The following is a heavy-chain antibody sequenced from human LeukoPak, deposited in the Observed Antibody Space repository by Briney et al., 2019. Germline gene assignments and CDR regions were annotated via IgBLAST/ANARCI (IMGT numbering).Heavy chain of an antibody. CDR1: GGTFSSYA. CDR2: IIPIFGTA. J-gene: IGHJ4*02. Sequence: ASVKVSCKASGGTFSSYAISWVRQAPGQGLEWMGGIIPIFGTASYAQKFQGRVTITADESTSTAYMELSSLRSEDTAVYYCATRYSGSYLNDYFDYWGQGTLVTVSS. D-gene: IGHD1-26*01. V-gene: IGHV1-69*13. CDR3: ATRYSGSYLNDYFDY.